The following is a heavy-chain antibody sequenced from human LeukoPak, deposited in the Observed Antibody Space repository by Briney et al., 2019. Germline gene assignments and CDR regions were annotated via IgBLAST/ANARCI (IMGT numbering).Heavy chain of an antibody. J-gene: IGHJ6*03. CDR1: GFAFSSYA. CDR2: ISDSPDIT. Sequence: PGGSLRLSCVASGFAFSSYAMNWVREAPGKGLEWLSLISDSPDITYYTDSVKGRFTISRSNSNNTVYLQMNNLRAEDTAVYYCARRARVRMVYFYYFMDIWGKGTTVTVS. V-gene: IGHV3-23*01. CDR3: ARRARVRMVYFYYFMDI. D-gene: IGHD2-8*01.